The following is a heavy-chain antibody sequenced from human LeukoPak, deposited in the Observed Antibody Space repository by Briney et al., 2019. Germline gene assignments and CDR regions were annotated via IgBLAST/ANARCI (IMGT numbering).Heavy chain of an antibody. Sequence: GASVKVSCKASGYTFTSYSISWVRQAPGQGLEWMGWISAYNGNTNFAQKLQGRVTMTTDTSTSTAYMELRSLRSEDTAVYYCARSISPVVVSLYYYYGMDVWGQGTTVTVSS. J-gene: IGHJ6*02. V-gene: IGHV1-18*01. CDR1: GYTFTSYS. CDR3: ARSISPVVVSLYYYYGMDV. CDR2: ISAYNGNT. D-gene: IGHD2-21*01.